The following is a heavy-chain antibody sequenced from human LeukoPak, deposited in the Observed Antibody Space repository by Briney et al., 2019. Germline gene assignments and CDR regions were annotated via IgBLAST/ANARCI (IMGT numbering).Heavy chain of an antibody. J-gene: IGHJ4*02. D-gene: IGHD5-18*01. CDR1: SGSFSGYY. CDR2: INHSGST. Sequence: SEALSLTCAVYSGSFSGYYWSWIRQPPGKGLEWIGEINHSGSTNYNPSLKSRVTISVDTSKNQFSLKLSSVTAADTAVYYCARAEPGYSYGQYFDYWGQGNLVTVSS. CDR3: ARAEPGYSYGQYFDY. V-gene: IGHV4-34*01.